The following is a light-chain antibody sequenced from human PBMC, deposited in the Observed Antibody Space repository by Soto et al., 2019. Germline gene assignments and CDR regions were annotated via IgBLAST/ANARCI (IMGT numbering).Light chain of an antibody. V-gene: IGKV3-11*01. Sequence: EIVLTQSPATLSLSPGERATLSCRASQSVSSYLVWYQQKPGQAPRLLIYGASNRATGIPARFSGSGSGTDFTLTISSLEPEDFAVYYCQQRSNWLTFGGGTKVEIK. J-gene: IGKJ4*01. CDR3: QQRSNWLT. CDR2: GAS. CDR1: QSVSSY.